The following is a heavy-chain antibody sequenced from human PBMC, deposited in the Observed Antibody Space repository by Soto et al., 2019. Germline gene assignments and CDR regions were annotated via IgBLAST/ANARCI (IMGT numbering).Heavy chain of an antibody. Sequence: GGSLRLSCAASGFTVSSNYMSWVRQAPGKGLEWVSVIYSGGSTYYADSVKGRFTISRDNSKNTLYLQMNSLRAEDTAVYYCARESLGIAAAGYYYSMDVWGQGTTVTVSS. CDR1: GFTVSSNY. CDR3: ARESLGIAAAGYYYSMDV. D-gene: IGHD6-13*01. J-gene: IGHJ6*02. CDR2: IYSGGST. V-gene: IGHV3-53*01.